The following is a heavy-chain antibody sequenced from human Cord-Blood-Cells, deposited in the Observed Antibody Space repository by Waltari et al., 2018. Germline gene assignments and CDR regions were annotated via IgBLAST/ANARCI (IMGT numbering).Heavy chain of an antibody. Sequence: QVQLQESGPGLVKPSETLSLTCTVSGGSISSYYWSWIRQPPGKGLEWIGYIYYSGSTKYNPSLKSRVTISVDTSKNQFSLKLSSVTAADTAVYYCARMHSSGISHWGQGTLVTVSS. CDR1: GGSISSYY. J-gene: IGHJ4*02. CDR3: ARMHSSGISH. CDR2: IYYSGST. D-gene: IGHD6-19*01. V-gene: IGHV4-59*01.